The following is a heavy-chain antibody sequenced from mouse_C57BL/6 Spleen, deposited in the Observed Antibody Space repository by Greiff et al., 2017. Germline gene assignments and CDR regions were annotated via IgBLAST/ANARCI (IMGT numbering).Heavy chain of an antibody. Sequence: EVLLVESGGDLVKPGGSLKLSCAASGFTFSSYGMSWVRQTPDQRLEWVATISSGGSYTYYPDSLKGRFTMSTDNTKNTLYLQMSSLKSEDTAVYYCARRDDYVGEDLYDFDYWGQGTTLTVSS. J-gene: IGHJ2*01. D-gene: IGHD2-4*01. CDR3: ARRDDYVGEDLYDFDY. CDR2: ISSGGSYT. V-gene: IGHV5-6*01. CDR1: GFTFSSYG.